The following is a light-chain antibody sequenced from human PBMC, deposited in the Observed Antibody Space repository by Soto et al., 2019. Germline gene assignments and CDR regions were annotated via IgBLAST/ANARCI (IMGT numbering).Light chain of an antibody. V-gene: IGLV1-40*01. CDR1: SSNIGAGYD. J-gene: IGLJ1*01. Sequence: QSVLTQPPSVSGAPGQRVTNSCTGSSSNIGAGYDVHWYQHLPGRAPKLLIYGNSHRPSGVPDRFSGSKSVTSASLAITGLQAEDEADYYCQSYDTSLNIYVFGTGTKVTVL. CDR3: QSYDTSLNIYV. CDR2: GNS.